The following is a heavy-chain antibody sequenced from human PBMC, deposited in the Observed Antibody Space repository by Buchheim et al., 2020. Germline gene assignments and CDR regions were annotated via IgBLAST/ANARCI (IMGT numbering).Heavy chain of an antibody. D-gene: IGHD6-19*01. CDR1: GFTFSSYG. J-gene: IGHJ5*02. V-gene: IGHV3-33*01. CDR2: IWYDGSNK. Sequence: QVQLVESGGGVVQPGRSLRLSCAASGFTFSSYGMHWVRQAPGKGLEWVAVIWYDGSNKYYADSVKGRFTISRDNSKNTLYLQMNSLRDEDTAVYYCARDSSQPGIAVAGNAFDPWGQGTL. CDR3: ARDSSQPGIAVAGNAFDP.